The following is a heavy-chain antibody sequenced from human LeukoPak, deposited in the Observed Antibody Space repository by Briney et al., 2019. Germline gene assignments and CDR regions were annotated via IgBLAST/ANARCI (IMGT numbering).Heavy chain of an antibody. CDR1: GGSFSGYY. J-gene: IGHJ4*02. D-gene: IGHD2-2*01. CDR3: ARVGYCSSTSCYVGDY. CDR2: IKHSGST. V-gene: IGHV4-34*01. Sequence: PSETLSLTCAVYGGSFSGYYWSWLRQPPGKGLEWLGEIKHSGSTNYNPSLKSRVTISVDTSKNQFSLKLSAVTAADTAVYYCARVGYCSSTSCYVGDYWGQGTLVTVSS.